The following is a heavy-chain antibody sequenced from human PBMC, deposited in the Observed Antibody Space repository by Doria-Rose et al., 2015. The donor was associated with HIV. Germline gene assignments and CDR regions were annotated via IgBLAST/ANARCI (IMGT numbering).Heavy chain of an antibody. V-gene: IGHV2-26*01. CDR2: IFSDDER. CDR3: ARIKSSRWYHKYYFDF. CDR1: GVSLSSPGMG. J-gene: IGHJ4*02. Sequence: QWGPALVKPTETLTLTCTVSGVSLSSPGMGVSWIRQPPGKALEWLANIFSDDERSYQTSLKSRLTISRGTSKSQVVLTMTDMDPVDTATYYCARIKSSRWYHKYYFDFWGQGTLVIVSA. D-gene: IGHD6-13*01.